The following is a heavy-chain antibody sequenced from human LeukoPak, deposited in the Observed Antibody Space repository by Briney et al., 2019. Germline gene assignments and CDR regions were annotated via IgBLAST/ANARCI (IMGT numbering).Heavy chain of an antibody. V-gene: IGHV3-53*04. CDR1: GFNVSSNY. Sequence: PGGFLRLSCAASGFNVSSNYISSVRQAPGKGLEWVSVIYSGGSTYYTASVKGRFTISRHNSKNTLYLQMNSLRAEDTAVYYCARATGSGWYTFDYWGQGTLVTVSS. J-gene: IGHJ4*02. CDR2: IYSGGST. D-gene: IGHD6-19*01. CDR3: ARATGSGWYTFDY.